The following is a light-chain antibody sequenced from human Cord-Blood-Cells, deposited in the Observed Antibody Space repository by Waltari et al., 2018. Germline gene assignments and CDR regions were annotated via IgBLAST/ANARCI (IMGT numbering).Light chain of an antibody. CDR1: SSDVGGYNY. V-gene: IGLV2-11*01. Sequence: QSALTQPRSVSGSPGQSVTISCTGTSSDVGGYNYVSWYQQHPGKAPKLMIYDVSKRPSGVPDRFSGSKSGNTASLTISGLQAEDEADYYCCSYAGRVFGRGTKLTVL. CDR2: DVS. CDR3: CSYAGRV. J-gene: IGLJ3*02.